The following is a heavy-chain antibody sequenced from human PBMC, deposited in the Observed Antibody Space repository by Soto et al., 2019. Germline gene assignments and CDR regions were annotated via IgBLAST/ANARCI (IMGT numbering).Heavy chain of an antibody. Sequence: TLSLTCAVSGGSISSGGYSWSWIRQPPGKGLEWIGYIYHSGSTYYNPSLRSRVTISVDTSKTQFSLTLKSVTAADTAVYYCARRGFGLFYYGTSGSPDFYYYNMDVWGQGTTVTVSS. CDR3: ARRGFGLFYYGTSGSPDFYYYNMDV. D-gene: IGHD3-22*01. V-gene: IGHV4-30-2*01. CDR2: IYHSGST. J-gene: IGHJ6*03. CDR1: GGSISSGGYS.